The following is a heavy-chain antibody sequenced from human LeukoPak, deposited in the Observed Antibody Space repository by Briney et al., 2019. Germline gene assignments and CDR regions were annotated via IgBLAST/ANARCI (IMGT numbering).Heavy chain of an antibody. J-gene: IGHJ4*02. D-gene: IGHD3-16*01. CDR3: ARGRLLGLRLGELWD. CDR1: GGSFSGYY. Sequence: SETLSLTCAVYGGSFSGYYWTWIRQPPGKGLEWIGEINHSGSTNYNPSLKSRVTISVDTSKNQFSLKLSSVTAADTAVYYCARGRLLGLRLGELWDWGRGTLVTVSS. V-gene: IGHV4-34*01. CDR2: INHSGST.